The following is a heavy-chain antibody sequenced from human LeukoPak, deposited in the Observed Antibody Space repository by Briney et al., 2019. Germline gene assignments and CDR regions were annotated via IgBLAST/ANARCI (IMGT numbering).Heavy chain of an antibody. CDR2: IYTSGST. D-gene: IGHD2-2*02. V-gene: IGHV4-61*02. CDR1: GGSISSGSYY. J-gene: IGHJ5*02. Sequence: SETLSLTCTVSGGSISSGSYYWSWIRQPAGKGLEWIGRIYTSGSTNYNPSLKSRVTISVDTSKNQFSLKLSSVTAADTAVYYCARSSTSCYIGPWGQGTLVTVSS. CDR3: ARSSTSCYIGP.